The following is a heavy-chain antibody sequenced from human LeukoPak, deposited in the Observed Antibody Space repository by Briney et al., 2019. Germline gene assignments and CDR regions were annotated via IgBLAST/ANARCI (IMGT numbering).Heavy chain of an antibody. J-gene: IGHJ4*02. CDR2: ISSSSLYI. CDR3: VRRAGGYSHPYDY. Sequence: PGGSLRLSCAASGFTFSTYGMHWVRQAPGKGLEWVSSISSSSLYIYYADSVRGRFTISRDDSKNTLYLQMNSLRAEDTAVYYCVRRAGGYSHPYDYWGQGTLVTVSS. V-gene: IGHV3-21*04. D-gene: IGHD4-23*01. CDR1: GFTFSTYG.